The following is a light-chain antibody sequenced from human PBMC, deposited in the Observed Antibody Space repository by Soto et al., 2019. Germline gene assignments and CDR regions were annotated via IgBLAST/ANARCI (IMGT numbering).Light chain of an antibody. V-gene: IGKV1-39*01. Sequence: DIQMTQSPSSLSASVGDRVTITCRASQSISSYLNWYQQKPGKAPKLLIYAASSLQSGVPSRFSGSGSGTDFTLTISSLQPEDFANYYCQQSSSTPLLTFGGGTKVEIK. J-gene: IGKJ4*01. CDR3: QQSSSTPLLT. CDR2: AAS. CDR1: QSISSY.